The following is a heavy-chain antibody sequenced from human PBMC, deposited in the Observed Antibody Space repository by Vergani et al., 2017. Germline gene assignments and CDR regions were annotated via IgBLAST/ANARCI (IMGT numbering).Heavy chain of an antibody. V-gene: IGHV4-34*01. CDR1: GGSLSGYY. CDR3: ARRAERWETLLRDDFDV. CDR2: NNHSGTI. D-gene: IGHD1-26*01. Sequence: QVQLQQWGPGLLKPSETLSLTCAVYGGSLSGYYWSWIRLAPGTGLEWIGENNHSGTINYNPTLKSPFNVSIDTSRDHFSLKLRSVSAADTAVYFCARRAERWETLLRDDFDVWGQGTFVTVSP. J-gene: IGHJ3*01.